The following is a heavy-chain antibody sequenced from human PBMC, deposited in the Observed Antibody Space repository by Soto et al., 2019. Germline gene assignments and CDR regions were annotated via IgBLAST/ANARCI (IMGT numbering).Heavy chain of an antibody. D-gene: IGHD1-1*01. CDR2: IYHSGST. V-gene: IGHV4-4*02. Sequence: SETLSLTCAVSGGSISSSNWWSWVRQPPGKGLGWIGEIYHSGSTNYNPSLKRRVTIPVDNSKNQFSLKRSSETAADTAVYYCARDDRPTGTTTPEYYFDYWGQGTLVTVSS. CDR3: ARDDRPTGTTTPEYYFDY. CDR1: GGSISSSNW. J-gene: IGHJ4*02.